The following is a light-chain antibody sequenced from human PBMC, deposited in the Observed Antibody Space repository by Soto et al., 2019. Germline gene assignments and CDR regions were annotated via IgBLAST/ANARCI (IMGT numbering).Light chain of an antibody. V-gene: IGKV1-8*01. Sequence: AIRMTQSPSSLSASTGDRVTITCRASQGISSYLAWYQQKPGKAPKLLIYAASSLKNGVPSRFSGSGSGTDFTLTISCRQSEDFATYYCQQYYSYPGITFGPGTKVDIK. J-gene: IGKJ3*01. CDR3: QQYYSYPGIT. CDR2: AAS. CDR1: QGISSY.